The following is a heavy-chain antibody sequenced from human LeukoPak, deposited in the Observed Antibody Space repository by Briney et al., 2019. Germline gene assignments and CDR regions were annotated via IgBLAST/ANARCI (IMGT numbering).Heavy chain of an antibody. D-gene: IGHD4-17*01. Sequence: SETLSLTCAVYGGSFSGYYWSWIRQPPGKGLEWIGEINHSGSTNYNPSLKSRVTISVDTSKNQFSLKLSSVTAADTAVYYCARGATTVTTDGVVQGYWYFGLWGRGTLVTVSS. V-gene: IGHV4-34*01. CDR3: ARGATTVTTDGVVQGYWYFGL. CDR2: INHSGST. CDR1: GGSFSGYY. J-gene: IGHJ2*01.